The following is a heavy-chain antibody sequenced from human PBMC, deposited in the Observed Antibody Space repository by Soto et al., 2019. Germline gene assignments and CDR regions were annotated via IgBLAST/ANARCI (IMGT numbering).Heavy chain of an antibody. CDR2: IYNDGKT. CDR3: VRPLPSGQNYGMDV. D-gene: IGHD3-10*01. CDR1: GLTASNNY. V-gene: IGHV3-53*01. J-gene: IGHJ6*02. Sequence: GGSLRLSCAASGLTASNNYMSWVRQAPGKGLEWVSVIYNDGKTYYADSVKGRFTISRDTSKNTLHLQMDSLRAEDTAVYYCVRPLPSGQNYGMDVWGQGTTVTVSS.